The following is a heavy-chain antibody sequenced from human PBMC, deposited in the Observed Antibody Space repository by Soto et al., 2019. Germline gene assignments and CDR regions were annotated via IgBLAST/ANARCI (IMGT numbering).Heavy chain of an antibody. CDR2: INTKNGNT. CDR1: GYTFTSYG. J-gene: IGHJ4*02. Sequence: QIYLVQSGAEVKKPGASVKVSCKASGYTFTSYGIIWVRQAPGQGLEWMGWINTKNGNTHYAQKLQGRVTMTTDTSTTTAYMELRSLRTDDTAVYFCARDQAPYSNGWYSWGQGTLVTVSS. CDR3: ARDQAPYSNGWYS. V-gene: IGHV1-18*01. D-gene: IGHD6-19*01.